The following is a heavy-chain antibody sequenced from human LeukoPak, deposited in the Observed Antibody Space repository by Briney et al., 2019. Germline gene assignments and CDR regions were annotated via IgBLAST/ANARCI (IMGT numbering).Heavy chain of an antibody. CDR2: INAGNGNT. V-gene: IGHV1-3*01. J-gene: IGHJ4*02. D-gene: IGHD3-10*01. CDR1: GYTFTSYA. CDR3: ARDPHPNYGSGSYYRY. Sequence: GASVKVSCKASGYTFTSYAMHWVRQAPGQRLEWMGWINAGNGNTKYSQKFQGRVTTTRDTSASTAYMELSSLRSEDTAVYYCARDPHPNYGSGSYYRYWGQGTLVTVSS.